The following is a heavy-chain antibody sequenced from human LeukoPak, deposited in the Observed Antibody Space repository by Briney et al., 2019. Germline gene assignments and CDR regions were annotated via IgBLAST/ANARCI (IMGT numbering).Heavy chain of an antibody. D-gene: IGHD2-15*01. Sequence: ASVKVSCKASGYTSTGYYIHWVRQAPGQGLEWMGWINPNSGGTNYAQKFQGRVTMTRDTSISTAYMELSRLTSDDTAVYYCARAQTYCSGGSCYSDYWGRGSLVTVSS. CDR1: GYTSTGYY. V-gene: IGHV1-2*02. CDR3: ARAQTYCSGGSCYSDY. CDR2: INPNSGGT. J-gene: IGHJ4*02.